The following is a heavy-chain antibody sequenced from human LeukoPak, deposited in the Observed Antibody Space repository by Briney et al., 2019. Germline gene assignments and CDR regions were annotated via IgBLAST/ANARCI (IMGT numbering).Heavy chain of an antibody. CDR2: IRSTANGYAT. J-gene: IGHJ4*02. CDR3: TGNYYGSGSYADFDY. Sequence: GGSLRLSCAASGFTFSGYALHWVRQASGKGLEWVGRIRSTANGYATAYAASVKGRFAISRDDSKNTAYLQMDSLKTEDTAVYYCTGNYYGSGSYADFDYWGQGTLVTVSS. V-gene: IGHV3-73*01. D-gene: IGHD3-10*01. CDR1: GFTFSGYA.